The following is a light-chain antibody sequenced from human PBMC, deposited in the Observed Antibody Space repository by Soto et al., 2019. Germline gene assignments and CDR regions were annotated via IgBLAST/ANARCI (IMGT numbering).Light chain of an antibody. CDR1: QSISSW. CDR3: QQYNSYLYT. J-gene: IGKJ2*01. V-gene: IGKV1-5*01. CDR2: DAS. Sequence: DIQMTQSPSTLSASVGARVTITCRASQSISSWLAWYQQKPGKAPKLLIYDASSLESGVPSRFSGSGSGTEFTRTISSLQPDDFATYYCQQYNSYLYTFGQGTKLEIK.